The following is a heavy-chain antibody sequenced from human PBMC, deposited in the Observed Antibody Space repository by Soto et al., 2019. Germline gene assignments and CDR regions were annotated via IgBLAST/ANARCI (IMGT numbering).Heavy chain of an antibody. J-gene: IGHJ5*02. CDR1: GYSISNTNW. D-gene: IGHD2-2*01. V-gene: IGHV4-28*01. CDR2: IYYSGNT. Sequence: QVQLQESGPGLVKPSDTLSLTCAVSGYSISNTNWWGWIRQPPGKGLEWIGYIYYSGNTYYNPSLKSRVTMSVDTPKNQFSPKLSSVTAVDTAVYYCARLCDSSVYHAYWFDPWGQRTLVTVSS. CDR3: ARLCDSSVYHAYWFDP.